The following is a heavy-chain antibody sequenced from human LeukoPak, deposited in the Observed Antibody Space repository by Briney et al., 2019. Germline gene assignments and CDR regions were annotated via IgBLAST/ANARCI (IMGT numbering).Heavy chain of an antibody. Sequence: ASVKVSCKACGYTFTSYYMHWVRQAPGQGLEWMGIINPSGGSTSYAQKFQGRVTMTRDTSTSTVYMELSSLRSEDTAVYYCARAGSYYDSSGYSSHLFDYWGQGTLVTVSS. CDR2: INPSGGST. D-gene: IGHD3-22*01. V-gene: IGHV1-46*01. J-gene: IGHJ4*02. CDR3: ARAGSYYDSSGYSSHLFDY. CDR1: GYTFTSYY.